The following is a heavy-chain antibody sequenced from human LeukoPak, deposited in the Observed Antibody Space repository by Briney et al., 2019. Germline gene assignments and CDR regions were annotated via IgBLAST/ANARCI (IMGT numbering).Heavy chain of an antibody. CDR2: ISGSGGST. CDR1: GFTFSSYA. J-gene: IGHJ4*02. D-gene: IGHD5-12*01. V-gene: IGHV3-23*01. CDR3: AKVQSSGYDYEPYYFDY. Sequence: GGSLRLSCAASGFTFSSYAMSWVRQAPGKGLEWVSAISGSGGSTYYADSVKGRFTISRDNSKNTLYLQKNSLRAEDTAVYYCAKVQSSGYDYEPYYFDYWGQGTLVTVSS.